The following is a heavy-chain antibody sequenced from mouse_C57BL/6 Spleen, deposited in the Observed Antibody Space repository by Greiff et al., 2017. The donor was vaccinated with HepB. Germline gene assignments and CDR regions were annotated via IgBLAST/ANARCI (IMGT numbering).Heavy chain of an antibody. CDR1: GYTFTSYW. D-gene: IGHD2-4*01. CDR3: ARAYDFFYAMDY. J-gene: IGHJ4*01. Sequence: QVQLQQPGAELVMPGASVKLSCKASGYTFTSYWMHWVKQRPGQGLEWIGEIDPSDSYTNYNQKFKGKSTLTVDKSSSTAYMQLSSLTSEDSAVYYCARAYDFFYAMDYWGQGTSVTGSS. CDR2: IDPSDSYT. V-gene: IGHV1-69*01.